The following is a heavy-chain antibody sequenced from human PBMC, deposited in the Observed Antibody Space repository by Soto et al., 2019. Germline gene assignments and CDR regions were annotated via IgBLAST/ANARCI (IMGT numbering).Heavy chain of an antibody. J-gene: IGHJ6*02. V-gene: IGHV1-2*04. CDR3: ARDQLWFGELSYHYGMDV. CDR1: GYTFTGYY. D-gene: IGHD3-10*01. Sequence: ASVKVSCKASGYTFTGYYMHWVRQAPGQGLEWMGWINPNSGGTNYAQKFQGWVTMTRDTSISTAYMELSRLRSDDTAVYYCARDQLWFGELSYHYGMDVWGQGTTVTVSS. CDR2: INPNSGGT.